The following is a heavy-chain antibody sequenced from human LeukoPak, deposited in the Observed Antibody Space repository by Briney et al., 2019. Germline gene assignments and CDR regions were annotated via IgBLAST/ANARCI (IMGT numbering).Heavy chain of an antibody. V-gene: IGHV4-34*01. CDR2: INHSGST. J-gene: IGHJ4*02. Sequence: SETLSLTCAVYGGSFSGYYWSWIRQPPGKGLEWIGEINHSGSTNYNPSLKSRVTISVDTSKNQVSLKLSSVTAADTAVYYCARESGGSYYDYWGQGTRVTVSS. CDR1: GGSFSGYY. CDR3: ARESGGSYYDY. D-gene: IGHD3-16*01.